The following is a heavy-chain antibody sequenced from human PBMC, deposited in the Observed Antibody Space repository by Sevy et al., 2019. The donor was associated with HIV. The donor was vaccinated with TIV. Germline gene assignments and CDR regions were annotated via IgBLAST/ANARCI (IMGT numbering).Heavy chain of an antibody. CDR1: GGYINSYY. D-gene: IGHD3-22*01. CDR3: ARDHYDSSGFDY. Sequence: SETLSLTCTVSGGYINSYYWSWIRQPPGKGLEWIGYIFYSGSTNYNPSLKSRVTISVDTSKNQFSLKLTSVTAVDTAVYYCARDHYDSSGFDYWGQGTLVTVSS. CDR2: IFYSGST. J-gene: IGHJ4*02. V-gene: IGHV4-59*01.